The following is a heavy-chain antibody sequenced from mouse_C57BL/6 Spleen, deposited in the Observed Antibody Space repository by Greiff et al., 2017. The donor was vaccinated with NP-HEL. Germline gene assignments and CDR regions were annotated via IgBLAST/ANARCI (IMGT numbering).Heavy chain of an antibody. CDR1: GFNIKDDY. J-gene: IGHJ3*01. V-gene: IGHV14-4*01. CDR2: IDPENGDT. Sequence: EVQLQQSGAELVRPGASVKLSCTASGFNIKDDYMHWVKQRPEQGLEWIGWIDPENGDTEYASKFQGKATITADTSSNTAYLQLSSLTSEDTAVYYCTTKGSSHAAWFAYWGQGTLVTVSA. D-gene: IGHD1-1*01. CDR3: TTKGSSHAAWFAY.